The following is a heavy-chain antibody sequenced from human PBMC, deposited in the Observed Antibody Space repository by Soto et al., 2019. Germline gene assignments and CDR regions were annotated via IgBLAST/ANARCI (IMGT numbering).Heavy chain of an antibody. V-gene: IGHV1-18*01. CDR1: GYTFTNYG. CDR2: ISAYNGYT. J-gene: IGHJ4*02. CDR3: ARDTSGLTMIVVATSPFDY. D-gene: IGHD3-22*01. Sequence: QVQLVQSGAEVKKPGASVKVSCKASGYTFTNYGIGWVRQAPGQGLEWMGWISAYNGYTNYAQKLQGRVTMTTDTSTSTAYMELRSLRSDDTAVYYSARDTSGLTMIVVATSPFDYWGQGTLVTVSA.